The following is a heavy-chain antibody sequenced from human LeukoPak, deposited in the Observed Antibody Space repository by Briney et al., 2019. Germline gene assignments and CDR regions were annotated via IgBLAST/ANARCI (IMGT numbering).Heavy chain of an antibody. CDR2: INHSGST. J-gene: IGHJ3*02. V-gene: IGHV4-34*01. CDR1: GGSFSGYY. D-gene: IGHD1-26*01. CDR3: ARGGSYATGAFDI. Sequence: SDTLSLTCAVYGGSFSGYYWSWIRQPPGKGLEWMGEINHSGSTNYNPSLKSRVPTSVDTSKNQFTLKLSSVTAADTAVYYCARGGSYATGAFDIWGQGTMVTVSS.